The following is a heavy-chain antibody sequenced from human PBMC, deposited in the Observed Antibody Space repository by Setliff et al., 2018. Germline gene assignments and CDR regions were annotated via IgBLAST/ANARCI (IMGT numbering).Heavy chain of an antibody. CDR2: IHSSGST. J-gene: IGHJ4*02. CDR1: GGSVTTSRYY. D-gene: IGHD3-22*01. CDR3: ATELAYRSGYYVAETLDY. V-gene: IGHV4-61*02. Sequence: PSETLSLTCSVSGGSVTTSRYYWSWIRQPAGKGLEWIGRIHSSGSTKFNPSLESRVTMSVDTSKNQFSLKLTSVTAADTAAYYCATELAYRSGYYVAETLDYWGQGALVTVSS.